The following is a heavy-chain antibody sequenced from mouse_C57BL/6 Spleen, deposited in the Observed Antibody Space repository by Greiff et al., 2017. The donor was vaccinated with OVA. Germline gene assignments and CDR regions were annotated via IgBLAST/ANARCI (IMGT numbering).Heavy chain of an antibody. CDR1: GFTFSDYG. V-gene: IGHV5-17*01. D-gene: IGHD2-4*01. J-gene: IGHJ4*01. CDR3: ARKEVYDYDGAMDY. Sequence: DVKLVESGGGLVKPGGSLKLSCAASGFTFSDYGMHWVRQAPEKGLEWVAYISSGSSTIYYADTVKGRFTISRDNAKNTLFLQMTSLRSEDTAMYYCARKEVYDYDGAMDYWGQGTSVTVSS. CDR2: ISSGSSTI.